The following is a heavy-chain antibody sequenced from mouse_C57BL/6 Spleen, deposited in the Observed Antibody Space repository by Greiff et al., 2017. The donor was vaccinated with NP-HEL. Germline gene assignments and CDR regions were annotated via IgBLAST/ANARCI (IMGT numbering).Heavy chain of an antibody. CDR3: ARWGTTVGRYFDV. CDR1: GYAFTNYL. J-gene: IGHJ1*03. Sequence: QVQLQQSGAELVRPGTSVKVSCKASGYAFTNYLIEWVKQRPGQGLEWIGVINPGSGGTNYNEKFKGKATLTADKSSSTAYMQLSSLTSEDSAVYFCARWGTTVGRYFDVWGTGTTVTVSS. V-gene: IGHV1-54*01. D-gene: IGHD1-1*01. CDR2: INPGSGGT.